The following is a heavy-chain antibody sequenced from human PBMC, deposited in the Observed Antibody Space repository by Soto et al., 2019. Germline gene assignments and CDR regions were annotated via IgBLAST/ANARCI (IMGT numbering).Heavy chain of an antibody. CDR2: IIPILGIA. CDR1: GGTFSSYT. V-gene: IGHV1-69*02. D-gene: IGHD2-21*02. Sequence: QVQLVQSGAEVKKPGSSVKVSCKASGGTFSSYTISWVRQAPGQGLEWMGRIIPILGIANYAQKFQGRVTITADKSTSTAYMELSSLRSEDTAVYYCARVRREAYCGGDCYLGDAFDIWGQGTMVTVSS. J-gene: IGHJ3*02. CDR3: ARVRREAYCGGDCYLGDAFDI.